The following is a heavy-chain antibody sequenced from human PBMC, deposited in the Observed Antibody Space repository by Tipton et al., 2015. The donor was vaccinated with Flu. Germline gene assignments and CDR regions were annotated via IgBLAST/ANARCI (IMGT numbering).Heavy chain of an antibody. Sequence: TLSLTCSVSGNSIRSGDYYWGWIRQPPGKGLEWIGNIFHSGNAYYNPSLKSRVTMSVDTSKNQFSLKLTSVTAADTAVYYCARRDYSNYVSEPKNWFDPWGQGTLVTVSS. CDR3: ARRDYSNYVSEPKNWFDP. J-gene: IGHJ5*02. D-gene: IGHD4-11*01. CDR2: IFHSGNA. CDR1: GNSIRSGDYY. V-gene: IGHV4-38-2*02.